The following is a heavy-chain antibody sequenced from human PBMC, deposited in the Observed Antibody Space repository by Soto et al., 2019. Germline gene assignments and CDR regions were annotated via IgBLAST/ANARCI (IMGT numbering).Heavy chain of an antibody. Sequence: GESLKISCKGSGYSFTSYWISWVRQMPGKGLEWMGRIDPSDSYTNYSPSFQGHVTISADKSISTAYLQWSSLKASDTAMYYCARQRVMITFGGVIVGGEYYYYGTDVWGHGTPVTVSS. CDR2: IDPSDSYT. J-gene: IGHJ6*02. CDR3: ARQRVMITFGGVIVGGEYYYYGTDV. V-gene: IGHV5-10-1*01. CDR1: GYSFTSYW. D-gene: IGHD3-16*02.